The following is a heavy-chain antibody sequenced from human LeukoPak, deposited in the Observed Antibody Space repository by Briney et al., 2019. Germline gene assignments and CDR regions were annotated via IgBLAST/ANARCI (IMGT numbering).Heavy chain of an antibody. CDR2: ISWNSGSI. V-gene: IGHV3-9*01. J-gene: IGHJ3*02. D-gene: IGHD6-13*01. CDR3: VKDIGGYSSSWYRGVDAFDI. Sequence: GGSLRLSCAASGFTFDVYAMHWVRQAPGKGLEWVSGISWNSGSIGYADSVKGRFTISRDNAKNSLYLQMNSLRAEDTALYYCVKDIGGYSSSWYRGVDAFDIWGQGTMVTVSS. CDR1: GFTFDVYA.